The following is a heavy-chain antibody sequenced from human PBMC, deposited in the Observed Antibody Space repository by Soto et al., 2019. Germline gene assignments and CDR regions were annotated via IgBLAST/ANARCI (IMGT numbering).Heavy chain of an antibody. V-gene: IGHV4-59*01. J-gene: IGHJ5*02. Sequence: QVQLQESGPGLVKPSETLSLTCTVSGGSISSYYWSWIRQPPGKGLEWIGYIYYSGSTNYNPSLKSRVNISVDTSKNQFSLKLSSVTAADTAVYYCAVAVAGLGWFDPWGQGTLVTVSS. D-gene: IGHD6-19*01. CDR2: IYYSGST. CDR1: GGSISSYY. CDR3: AVAVAGLGWFDP.